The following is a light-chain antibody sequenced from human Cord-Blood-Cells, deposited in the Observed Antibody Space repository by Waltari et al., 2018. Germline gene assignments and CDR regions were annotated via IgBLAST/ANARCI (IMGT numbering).Light chain of an antibody. V-gene: IGLV2-8*01. CDR2: EVS. CDR1: SSDVGGYNS. Sequence: QSALTQPPSASGSPGQSVTISCTGTSSDVGGYNSGSWYQQHPGKAPKLMIYEVSKRPSGVPDRFSGSKSGNTASLTVSGLQAEDEADYYCSSYAGSNNWVFGGGTKLTVL. J-gene: IGLJ3*02. CDR3: SSYAGSNNWV.